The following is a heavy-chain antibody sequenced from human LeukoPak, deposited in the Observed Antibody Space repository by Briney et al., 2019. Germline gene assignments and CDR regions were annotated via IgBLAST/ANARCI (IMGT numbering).Heavy chain of an antibody. CDR1: GFTFKDYY. J-gene: IGHJ6*02. CDR2: ISGGSTYT. D-gene: IGHD3-3*01. V-gene: IGHV3-11*06. CDR3: ARSLISAVIGMDV. Sequence: PGGSLGLSCAGSGFTFKDYYLNWIRQAPGKGLEWVSYISGGSTYTNYANSVKGRFTISRDNARNSLFLQMNSLTAEDTAIYYCARSLISAVIGMDVWGQGTAVTVSS.